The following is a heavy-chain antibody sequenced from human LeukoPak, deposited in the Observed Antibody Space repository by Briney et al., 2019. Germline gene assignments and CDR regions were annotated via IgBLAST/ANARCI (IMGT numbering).Heavy chain of an antibody. CDR3: AKDIVADRDGFRDWFDP. J-gene: IGHJ5*02. Sequence: GGSLRLSCAASGFTFSSYAMSWVRQAPGKGLEWVSAISGSGGSTYYADSVKGRFTISRDNSKNTLYLQMNSLRDEDTGVYYCAKDIVADRDGFRDWFDPWGQGTLVTVSS. V-gene: IGHV3-23*01. CDR1: GFTFSSYA. CDR2: ISGSGGST. D-gene: IGHD5-24*01.